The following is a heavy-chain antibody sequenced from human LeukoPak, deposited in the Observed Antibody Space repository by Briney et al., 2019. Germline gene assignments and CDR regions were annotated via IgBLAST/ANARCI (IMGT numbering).Heavy chain of an antibody. CDR2: IYYSGST. V-gene: IGHV4-59*01. J-gene: IGHJ3*02. Sequence: SETLSLTCTVSGGSISSYYWSWIRQPPGKGLEWIGYIYYSGSTNYNPSLKSRVTISVGTSKNQFSLKLSSVTAADTAVYYCARALGYCSSTSCYGGAFDIWGQGTMVTVSS. CDR1: GGSISSYY. D-gene: IGHD2-2*03. CDR3: ARALGYCSSTSCYGGAFDI.